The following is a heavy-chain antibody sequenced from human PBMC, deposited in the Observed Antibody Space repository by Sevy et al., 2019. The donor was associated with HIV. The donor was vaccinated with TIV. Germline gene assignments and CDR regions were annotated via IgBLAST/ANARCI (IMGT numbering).Heavy chain of an antibody. CDR2: MNPNSGNT. CDR1: GYTFTSYD. CDR3: ARGRKEYYYDSRGYYLMRWFDY. Sequence: ASVKVSCKASGYTFTSYDINWVRQATGQGLEWMGWMNPNSGNTGYAQKFQGRVTMTRNTSISTAYMELSSLRSEDTAVYYCARGRKEYYYDSRGYYLMRWFDYWGQGTLVTVSS. V-gene: IGHV1-8*01. D-gene: IGHD3-22*01. J-gene: IGHJ5*01.